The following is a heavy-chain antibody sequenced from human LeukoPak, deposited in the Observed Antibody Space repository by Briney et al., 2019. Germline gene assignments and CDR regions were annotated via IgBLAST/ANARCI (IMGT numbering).Heavy chain of an antibody. CDR2: ISGSGGST. CDR3: AKEGVDILTGRRYPFDY. J-gene: IGHJ4*02. CDR1: GFTFSSYA. Sequence: GGSLRLSCAASGFTFSSYAMSWVRQAPGKGLEWVSAISGSGGSTYYADSVKGRFTISRDSSKNTLYLQMSSLRAEDTAVYYCAKEGVDILTGRRYPFDYWGQGTLVTVSS. V-gene: IGHV3-23*01. D-gene: IGHD3-9*01.